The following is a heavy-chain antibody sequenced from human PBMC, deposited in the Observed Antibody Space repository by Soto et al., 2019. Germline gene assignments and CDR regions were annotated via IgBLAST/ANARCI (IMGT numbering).Heavy chain of an antibody. CDR2: ISAHNGDT. D-gene: IGHD2-2*02. CDR3: ARDRGIHCSSAACYTRGMDV. Sequence: QVQLVQSGAEVKKPGASVKVSCKASGYTLPTYGINWVRQAPGQGLEWMGWISAHNGDTKYAQSLQGRVTMTTDTSTSTAYMELWSLRSDDTAIYYCARDRGIHCSSAACYTRGMDVWGQGTTVTVS. V-gene: IGHV1-18*04. J-gene: IGHJ6*02. CDR1: GYTLPTYG.